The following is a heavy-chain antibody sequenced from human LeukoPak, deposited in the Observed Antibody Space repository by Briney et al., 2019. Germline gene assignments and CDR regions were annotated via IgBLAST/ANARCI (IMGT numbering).Heavy chain of an antibody. Sequence: GGSLRLSCAASGFTFSSYWMHWVRHAPGKGLVWVSRINNNGSITNYADSVKGRFTISRDNAKNTVYLQMNSLRAEDTAVYYCARAYYDSSGRYFDYWGQGTLVTVSS. D-gene: IGHD3-22*01. J-gene: IGHJ4*02. CDR1: GFTFSSYW. V-gene: IGHV3-74*01. CDR3: ARAYYDSSGRYFDY. CDR2: INNNGSIT.